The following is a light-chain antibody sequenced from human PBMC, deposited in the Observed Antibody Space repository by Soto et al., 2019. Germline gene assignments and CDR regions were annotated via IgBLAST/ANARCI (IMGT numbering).Light chain of an antibody. CDR2: QVT. CDR1: SSDIGGYYY. Sequence: QSVLTQPASVSGSPGQSITISCTGTSSDIGGYYYVSWYQHHPGKAPKLLIYQVTNRPSRVSNRFSGSKSGNTASLTISGLQADDEADYYCTSHSSSDIFYVFGTGTKVTV. V-gene: IGLV2-14*01. CDR3: TSHSSSDIFYV. J-gene: IGLJ1*01.